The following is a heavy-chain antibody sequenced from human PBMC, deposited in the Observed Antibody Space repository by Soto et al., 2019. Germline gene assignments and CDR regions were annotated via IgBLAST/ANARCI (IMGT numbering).Heavy chain of an antibody. V-gene: IGHV1-18*01. J-gene: IGHJ4*02. CDR2: ISVYNGDA. CDR3: ARTDSGDYVPPLDY. D-gene: IGHD4-17*01. Sequence: QVQLVQSGAEVKKPGASVKVSCKASGYTFSNYGISWVRQAPGQGLEWIGTISVYNGDANYAQNLQGRVTMTTDTSTSTAYMDLRSLTSDDTAVYYCARTDSGDYVPPLDYWGQGTLVTVSS. CDR1: GYTFSNYG.